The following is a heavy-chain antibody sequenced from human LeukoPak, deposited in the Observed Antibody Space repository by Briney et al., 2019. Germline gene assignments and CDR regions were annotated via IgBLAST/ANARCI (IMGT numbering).Heavy chain of an antibody. Sequence: SETLSLTCTVSGGSISSSSYYWGWVRQPPGKGLEWIGSIYYSGSTYYNPSLKSRVTISVDTSKNQFSLKLSSVTAADTAVYYCARGYATVAGRGVDYWGQGTLVTVSS. CDR3: ARGYATVAGRGVDY. CDR1: GGSISSSSYY. D-gene: IGHD6-19*01. CDR2: IYYSGST. V-gene: IGHV4-39*01. J-gene: IGHJ4*02.